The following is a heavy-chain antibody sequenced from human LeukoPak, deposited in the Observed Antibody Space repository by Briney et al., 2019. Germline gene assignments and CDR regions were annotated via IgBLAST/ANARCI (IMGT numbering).Heavy chain of an antibody. Sequence: SVKVSCKASGGTFSSYAISWVRQAPGQGLEWMGRIIPILGIANYAQKFQGRVTITADKSTSTAYMELSSLRPEDTAVYYCARSGVSRDGYSIDYWGQGTLVTVSS. CDR3: ARSGVSRDGYSIDY. D-gene: IGHD5-24*01. CDR2: IIPILGIA. CDR1: GGTFSSYA. V-gene: IGHV1-69*04. J-gene: IGHJ4*02.